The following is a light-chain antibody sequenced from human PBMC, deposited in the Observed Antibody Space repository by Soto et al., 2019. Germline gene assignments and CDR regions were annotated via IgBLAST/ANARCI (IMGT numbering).Light chain of an antibody. CDR1: SSDVGGYNY. J-gene: IGLJ2*01. CDR3: CSFTGTNPVV. V-gene: IGLV2-11*01. CDR2: DVD. Sequence: QSALTQPRSVSGSPGQSVTISCTGTSSDVGGYNYVSWYQQHPGNAPKVMIYDVDKRPSGVADRFLGSKSGNTASLTISGLQAEDEADYYCCSFTGTNPVVFGGGTKVTVL.